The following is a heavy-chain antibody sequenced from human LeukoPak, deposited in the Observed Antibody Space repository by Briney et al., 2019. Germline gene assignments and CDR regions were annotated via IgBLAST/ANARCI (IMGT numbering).Heavy chain of an antibody. D-gene: IGHD1-1*01. CDR1: GFTFNNHA. Sequence: PGGSLRLSCAASGFTFNNHAVGWVRQAPGKGLEWVSDVSDSGTSTCYADSVKGRFAISRDNSKNTLYLQMSSLRGEDTAVYHCAKGIGRTCSRGNAFDSWGQGTLVTVSS. CDR3: AKGIGRTCSRGNAFDS. V-gene: IGHV3-23*01. J-gene: IGHJ4*02. CDR2: VSDSGTST.